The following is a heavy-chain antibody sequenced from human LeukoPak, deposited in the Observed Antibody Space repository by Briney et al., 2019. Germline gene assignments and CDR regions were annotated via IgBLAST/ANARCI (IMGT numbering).Heavy chain of an antibody. CDR1: GFSFSNYA. CDR2: ISDSGGDT. V-gene: IGHV3-23*01. CDR3: EKSSTAAGTYGDY. Sequence: PGGSLRLSCAASGFSFSNYAMTWVRQAPGKGLEWVSGISDSGGDTFYADSVKGRFTISRDNSKNTLYPQMNSLRAEDTATYYCEKSSTAAGTYGDYWGQGTPVTVSS. D-gene: IGHD6-13*01. J-gene: IGHJ4*02.